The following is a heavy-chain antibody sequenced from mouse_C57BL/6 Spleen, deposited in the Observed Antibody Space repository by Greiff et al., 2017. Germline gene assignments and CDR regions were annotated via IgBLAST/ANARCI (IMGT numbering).Heavy chain of an antibody. CDR3: ARKYYCSSYYFDY. CDR1: GYTFTSSW. V-gene: IGHV1-55*01. Sequence: VQLQQPGAELVKPGASVKMSCKASGYTFTSSWITWVKQRPGQGLEWIGDIYPGSAGTNYNEKFKSKATLTVDTSSSTAYMQLISLTSEDSAVYYCARKYYCSSYYFDYWGQGTTLTVSS. D-gene: IGHD1-1*01. CDR2: IYPGSAGT. J-gene: IGHJ2*01.